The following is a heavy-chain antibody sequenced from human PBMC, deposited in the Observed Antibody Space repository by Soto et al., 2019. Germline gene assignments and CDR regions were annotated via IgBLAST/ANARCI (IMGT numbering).Heavy chain of an antibody. J-gene: IGHJ6*02. CDR3: ARDLIVVVPAAPHRFHYYGMYV. V-gene: IGHV1-3*01. CDR1: GYTFTSYA. Sequence: ASVKVSCKASGYTFTSYAMHWVRQAPGQRLEWMGWINAGNGNTKYSQKFQGRVTITRDTSASTAYMELSSLRSEDTAVYYCARDLIVVVPAAPHRFHYYGMYVWGQGTTVTVSS. CDR2: INAGNGNT. D-gene: IGHD2-2*01.